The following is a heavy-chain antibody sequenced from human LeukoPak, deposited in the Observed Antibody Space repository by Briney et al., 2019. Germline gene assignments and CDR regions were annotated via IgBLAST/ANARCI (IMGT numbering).Heavy chain of an antibody. CDR3: AKGIAVAGTGGNYYGMDV. Sequence: GGSLRLSCAASGFTFSSYGMHWVRQAPGKGLEWVAVIWYDGSNKRYADSVKGRVTISRDNSKNTLDLQMNSLRAEDTAVYYCAKGIAVAGTGGNYYGMDVWGQGTTVVVSS. D-gene: IGHD6-13*01. CDR1: GFTFSSYG. V-gene: IGHV3-30*02. J-gene: IGHJ6*02. CDR2: IWYDGSNK.